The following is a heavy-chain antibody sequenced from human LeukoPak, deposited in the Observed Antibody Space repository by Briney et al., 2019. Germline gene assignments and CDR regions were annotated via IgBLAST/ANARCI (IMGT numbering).Heavy chain of an antibody. D-gene: IGHD5-24*01. J-gene: IGHJ4*02. CDR2: ISWNSDSI. V-gene: IGHV3-9*01. CDR1: GFTFGDYA. CDR3: AKDVGRDGYNFEVDY. Sequence: GGSLRLSCAASGFTFGDYAMHWVRQAPGKGLEWVSGISWNSDSIGYADSVKGRFTISRDNAKNSLYLQMNSLRAEDTALYYCAKDVGRDGYNFEVDYWGQGTLVTVSS.